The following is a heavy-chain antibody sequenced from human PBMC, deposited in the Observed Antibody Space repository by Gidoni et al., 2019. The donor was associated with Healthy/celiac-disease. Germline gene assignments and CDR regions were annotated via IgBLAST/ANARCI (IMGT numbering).Heavy chain of an antibody. CDR2: ISAYNGNT. J-gene: IGHJ6*02. CDR3: ARVESYQLRYYYYYGMDV. D-gene: IGHD2-2*01. CDR1: GYTFTSYG. V-gene: IGHV1-18*01. Sequence: QVQLVQSGAEVKKPGASVKVSCKASGYTFTSYGISWVRQAPGQGLEWMGWISAYNGNTNYAQKLQGRVTMTTDTSTSTAYMELRSLRSDDTAVYYCARVESYQLRYYYYYGMDVWGQGTTVTVSS.